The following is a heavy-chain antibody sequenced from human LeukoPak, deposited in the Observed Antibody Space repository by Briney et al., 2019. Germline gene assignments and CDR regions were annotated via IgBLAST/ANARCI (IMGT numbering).Heavy chain of an antibody. CDR3: ASPKYTSGPFNY. D-gene: IGHD6-19*01. CDR2: LYNTGST. V-gene: IGHV3-53*01. CDR1: GFIFSSYG. Sequence: GGSLRLSCAASGFIFSSYGMHWVRQAPGKGLECVSVLYNTGSTYYADSVKGRFTISRDNSKNTLYLQMNSLRAEDTAVYYCASPKYTSGPFNYWGQGALVTVSS. J-gene: IGHJ4*02.